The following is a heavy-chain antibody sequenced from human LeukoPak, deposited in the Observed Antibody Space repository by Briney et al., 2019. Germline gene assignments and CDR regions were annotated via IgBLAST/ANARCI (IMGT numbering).Heavy chain of an antibody. J-gene: IGHJ5*02. CDR1: GFTFSSYW. V-gene: IGHV3-74*01. D-gene: IGHD6-13*01. CDR3: ARGHSISPNWFDP. CDR2: INTDGSST. Sequence: PGGSLRLSCAASGFTFSSYWMHWVRQAPGKGLVWVSRINTDGSSTSYADSVKGRFTISRDNAKNSLYLQMNSLRAEDTAVYYCARGHSISPNWFDPWGQGTLVTVSS.